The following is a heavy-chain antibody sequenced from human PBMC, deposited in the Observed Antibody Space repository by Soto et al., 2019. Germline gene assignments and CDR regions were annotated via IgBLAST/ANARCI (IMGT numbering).Heavy chain of an antibody. V-gene: IGHV3-66*04. CDR2: IYSGGST. CDR3: ARHPERIAQIGWFDP. CDR1: GFTVSSNY. Sequence: HPGGSLRLSCAASGFTVSSNYMSWVRQAPGKGLEWVSVIYSGGSTNYADSVKGRFTISRDNAKNSLYLQMNSLRAEDTAVYYCARHPERIAQIGWFDPWGQGTLVTVSS. D-gene: IGHD6-13*01. J-gene: IGHJ5*02.